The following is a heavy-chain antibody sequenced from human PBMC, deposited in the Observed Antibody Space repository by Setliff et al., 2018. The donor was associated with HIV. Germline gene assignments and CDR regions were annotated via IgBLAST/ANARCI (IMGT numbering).Heavy chain of an antibody. V-gene: IGHV4-59*08. J-gene: IGHJ4*03. CDR1: GGSISSHY. CDR2: IYYSGST. CDR3: ARLGDLSYSSHYLYAFDF. Sequence: PSETLSLTCTVSGGSISSHYWSWIRQPPGKGLEWIGYIYYSGSTNYNPSLKSRVTISVDTSKNQFSLHFQSVTAADTALYFCARLGDLSYSSHYLYAFDFWGHGALVTVSS. D-gene: IGHD3-16*01.